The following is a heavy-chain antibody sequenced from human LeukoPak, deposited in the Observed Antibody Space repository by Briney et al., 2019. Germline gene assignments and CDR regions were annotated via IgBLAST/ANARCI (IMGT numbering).Heavy chain of an antibody. CDR3: ARYCSSTSCDAFDI. V-gene: IGHV3-7*04. J-gene: IGHJ3*02. Sequence: PGGSLRPSCAAPGLTFSTYWMSWVRQSPGKGLEWVANINQDGSEKFYVDSVKGRFTISRDNAKNSLYLQMNSLRAEDTAVYYCARYCSSTSCDAFDIWGQGTMVTVSS. D-gene: IGHD2-2*01. CDR1: GLTFSTYW. CDR2: INQDGSEK.